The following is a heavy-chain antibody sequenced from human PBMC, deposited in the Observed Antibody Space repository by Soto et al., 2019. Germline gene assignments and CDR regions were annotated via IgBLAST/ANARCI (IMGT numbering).Heavy chain of an antibody. CDR1: AFTFSDNW. Sequence: GRSLRLPCAASAFTFSDNWIHCVRQRPGKGLVWVSGLTSDGCTSTYADSVKGRFTISSDNAKNTLYLQMNSLRAGGSAVYYCVCAATWSYGGTSGFDFWGQGSPGTV. D-gene: IGHD1-26*01. CDR3: VCAATWSYGGTSGFDF. J-gene: IGHJ4*02. V-gene: IGHV3-74*03. CDR2: LTSDGCTS.